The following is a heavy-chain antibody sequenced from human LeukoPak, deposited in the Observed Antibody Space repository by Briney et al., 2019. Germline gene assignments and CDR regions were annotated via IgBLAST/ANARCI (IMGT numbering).Heavy chain of an antibody. D-gene: IGHD4-17*01. Sequence: SEILSLTCADPGGSFSGYYWRWIRQPPGKGLEWIGEINHSGSTNYNPSLKSRVTISVDTSKNQFSLKLSSVTAADTAVYYGAREPFASLGDYGFGAFDIWGQGTMVTVSS. V-gene: IGHV4-34*01. CDR3: AREPFASLGDYGFGAFDI. CDR2: INHSGST. CDR1: GGSFSGYY. J-gene: IGHJ3*02.